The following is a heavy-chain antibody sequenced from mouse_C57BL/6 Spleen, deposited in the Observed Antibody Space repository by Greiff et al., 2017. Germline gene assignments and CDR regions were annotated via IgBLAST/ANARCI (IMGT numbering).Heavy chain of an antibody. CDR1: GYTFTSYW. J-gene: IGHJ2*01. Sequence: QVQLKQPGAELVMPGASVKLSCKASGYTFTSYWMHWVKQRPGQGLEWIGEIDPSDSYTNYNQKFKGKSTLTVDKSSSTAYMQLSSLTSEDSAVYYCARGEVTGFDYWGQGTTLTVSS. CDR2: IDPSDSYT. D-gene: IGHD4-1*01. V-gene: IGHV1-69*01. CDR3: ARGEVTGFDY.